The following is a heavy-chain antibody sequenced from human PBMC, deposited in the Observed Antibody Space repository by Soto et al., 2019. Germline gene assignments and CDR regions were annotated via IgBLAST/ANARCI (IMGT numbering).Heavy chain of an antibody. CDR3: ARDVVGGDYEGGKGWFDP. D-gene: IGHD4-17*01. V-gene: IGHV4-31*03. CDR2: IYYSGST. J-gene: IGHJ5*02. Sequence: QVQLQESGPGLVKPSQTLSLTCTVSGGSISSGGYYWSWIRQHPGKGLEWIGYIYYSGSTYYNPSLKSRVTLSVDTSKNQFSLKVSSVTAADTAVYYCARDVVGGDYEGGKGWFDPWGQGTLVTVSS. CDR1: GGSISSGGYY.